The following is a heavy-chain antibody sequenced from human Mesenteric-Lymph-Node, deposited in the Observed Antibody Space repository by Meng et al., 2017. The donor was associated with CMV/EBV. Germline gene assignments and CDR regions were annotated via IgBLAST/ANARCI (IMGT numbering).Heavy chain of an antibody. CDR2: IPYDETNK. V-gene: IGHV3-30*02. Sequence: LSLSIYGMHWVRQVPGKGLEWVASIPYDETNKYYAASVKGRFTISRDNSKNMLFLQMSSLRGEDTAVYYCATDPHEFWSGKNWFEPWGQGTLVTVSS. CDR3: ATDPHEFWSGKNWFEP. D-gene: IGHD3-3*01. J-gene: IGHJ5*02. CDR1: LSLSIYG.